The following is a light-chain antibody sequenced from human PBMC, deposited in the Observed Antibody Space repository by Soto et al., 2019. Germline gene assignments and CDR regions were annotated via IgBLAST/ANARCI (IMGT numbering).Light chain of an antibody. CDR3: QSYDSGLTCV. Sequence: QSVLTQPPSVSGAPGQRVTISCTGSSSNIGAGYDVHWYQQLPGRAPRLLIYGDMNRPSGVPDRFSGSKSGTSASLAITGLQAEDEADYYCQSYDSGLTCVFGTGTKVTVL. CDR1: SSNIGAGYD. CDR2: GDM. J-gene: IGLJ1*01. V-gene: IGLV1-40*01.